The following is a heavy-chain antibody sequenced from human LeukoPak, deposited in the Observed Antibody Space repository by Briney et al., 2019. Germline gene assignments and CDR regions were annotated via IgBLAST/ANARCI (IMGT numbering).Heavy chain of an antibody. Sequence: GASVKVSCKASGYTFTSYGISWVRQAPGQGLEWMGWINPNSGGTNYAQKFQGRVTMTRDTSISTAYMELSRLRSDDTAVYYCARGAYYYDSSGYYYWGQGTLVTVSS. J-gene: IGHJ4*02. D-gene: IGHD3-22*01. V-gene: IGHV1-2*02. CDR1: GYTFTSYG. CDR2: INPNSGGT. CDR3: ARGAYYYDSSGYYY.